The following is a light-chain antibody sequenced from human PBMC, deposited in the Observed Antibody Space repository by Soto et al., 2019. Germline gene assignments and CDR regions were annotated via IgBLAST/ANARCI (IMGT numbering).Light chain of an antibody. V-gene: IGKV3-11*01. CDR3: QQRSNWPIT. CDR2: DAS. J-gene: IGKJ5*01. CDR1: QSVSSY. Sequence: EIVFTQSPATLSLSPGERATLSFRASQSVSSYLAWYQQKPGQAPRLLIYDASNRATGIPARFSGSGSGTDFTLTISSLEPEDFAVYYCQQRSNWPITFGQGTRLEIK.